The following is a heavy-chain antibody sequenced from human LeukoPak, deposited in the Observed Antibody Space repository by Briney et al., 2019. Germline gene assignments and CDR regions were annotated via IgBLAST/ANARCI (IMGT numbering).Heavy chain of an antibody. Sequence: PSETLSLTCTVSGGSISSYYWSWIRQPPGKGLEWIGYIYYSGSTNCNPSLKSRVTISVDTSKNQFSLKLSSVTAADTAVYYCARDRIAALDYWGQGTLVTVSS. CDR2: IYYSGST. CDR1: GGSISSYY. V-gene: IGHV4-59*01. J-gene: IGHJ4*02. D-gene: IGHD6-6*01. CDR3: ARDRIAALDY.